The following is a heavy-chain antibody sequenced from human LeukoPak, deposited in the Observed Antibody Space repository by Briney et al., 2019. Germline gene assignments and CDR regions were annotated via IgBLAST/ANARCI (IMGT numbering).Heavy chain of an antibody. D-gene: IGHD6-13*01. Sequence: PGGSLRLSCAASGFTFSSYGMHWVRQAPGKGLEWVAFIRYDGSNKYYADSVKGRFTISRDNSKNTLYLQMNSLRAEDTAVYYCAKEPYSSSWYYDYWGQGTLVTVSS. CDR1: GFTFSSYG. J-gene: IGHJ4*02. CDR2: IRYDGSNK. CDR3: AKEPYSSSWYYDY. V-gene: IGHV3-30*02.